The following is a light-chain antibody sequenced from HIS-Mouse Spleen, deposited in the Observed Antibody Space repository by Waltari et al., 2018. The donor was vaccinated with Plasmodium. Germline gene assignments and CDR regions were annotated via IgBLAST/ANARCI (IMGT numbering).Light chain of an antibody. CDR3: QAWDSSTAWV. CDR2: QDS. Sequence: SYALTPPPSVSFSPGQTASLTCSGDTSGDKYPCWYQQKPGQPPVLVIYQDSKRPSGIHERFSGSNSGNTATLTISGTQAMDEADYYCQAWDSSTAWVFGGGTKLTVL. CDR1: TSGDKY. J-gene: IGLJ2*01. V-gene: IGLV3-1*01.